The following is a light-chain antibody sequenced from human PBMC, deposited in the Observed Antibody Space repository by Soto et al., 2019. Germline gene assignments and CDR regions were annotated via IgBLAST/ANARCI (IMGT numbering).Light chain of an antibody. Sequence: EIVMTQSPATLSVSPVERATLSGRASQSVSSSYLAWYQQKPGQAPRLLIYGASSRATGIPDRFSGSGSGTDFPLTIGRLEPEDFAVYYCQQYGSSPNTFGGGTKVDIK. J-gene: IGKJ4*01. V-gene: IGKV3-20*01. CDR2: GAS. CDR1: QSVSSSY. CDR3: QQYGSSPNT.